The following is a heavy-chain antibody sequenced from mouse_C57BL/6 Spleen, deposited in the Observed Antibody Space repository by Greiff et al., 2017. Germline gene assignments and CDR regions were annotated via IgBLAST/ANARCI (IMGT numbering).Heavy chain of an antibody. CDR3: ARGSSGHGWFAY. CDR1: GIDFSRYW. V-gene: IGHV4-1*01. CDR2: INPDSSTI. Sequence: EVKVIESGGGLVQPGGSLKLSCAASGIDFSRYWMSWVRRAPGKGLEWIGEINPDSSTINYAPSLKDKFIISRDNAKNTLYLQMSKVRSEDTALYYCARGSSGHGWFAYWGQGTLVTVSA. J-gene: IGHJ3*01. D-gene: IGHD3-2*02.